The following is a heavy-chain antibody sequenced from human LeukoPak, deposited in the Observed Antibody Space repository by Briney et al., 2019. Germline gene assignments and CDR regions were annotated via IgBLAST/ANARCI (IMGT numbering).Heavy chain of an antibody. V-gene: IGHV3-48*02. CDR3: ARPPGYSGYADY. CDR1: GFTFSSYN. D-gene: IGHD5-12*01. Sequence: GGSLRLSCAASGFTFSSYNLNWVRQAPGKGLEWVSYISSSTNTIYYADSVKGRFTISRDNAKISLYLQMNSLRDEDTAVYYCARPPGYSGYADYWGQGTLVTVSS. J-gene: IGHJ4*02. CDR2: ISSSTNTI.